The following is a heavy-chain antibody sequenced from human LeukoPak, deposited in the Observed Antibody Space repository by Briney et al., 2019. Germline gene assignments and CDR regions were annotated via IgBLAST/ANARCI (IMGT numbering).Heavy chain of an antibody. CDR3: AKVQYYDSSGYLDY. J-gene: IGHJ4*02. CDR2: ISNDGSNK. Sequence: GGSLRLSCLGSGFSFSTYWMSWVRQAPGKGLEWVAVISNDGSNKYYGDSVKGRFTISRDNSKNTLYLQMNSLRAEDTALYYCAKVQYYDSSGYLDYWGQGTLVTVSS. D-gene: IGHD3-22*01. V-gene: IGHV3-30*18. CDR1: GFSFSTYW.